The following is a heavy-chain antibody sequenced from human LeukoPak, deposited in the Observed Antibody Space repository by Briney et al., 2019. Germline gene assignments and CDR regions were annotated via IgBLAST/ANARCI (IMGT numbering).Heavy chain of an antibody. Sequence: SGSLSLSCTASGGSFRSYNRSWIRQAPGKGLEWIGYIFYNGNTNYNPSLKRRVTISVDTSKNQFSLKVTTVTAADTAVYYCATTNPPHWRFDYGGQGTLVTVSS. V-gene: IGHV4-59*01. CDR1: GGSFRSYN. CDR3: ATTNPPHWRFDY. D-gene: IGHD1-1*01. CDR2: IFYNGNT. J-gene: IGHJ4*02.